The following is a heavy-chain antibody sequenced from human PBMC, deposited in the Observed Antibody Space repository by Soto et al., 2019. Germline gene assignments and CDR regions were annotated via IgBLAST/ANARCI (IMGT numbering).Heavy chain of an antibody. CDR2: ISSSSSYI. D-gene: IGHD6-13*01. CDR3: ARDPETAGTISPSDY. CDR1: GVNVSSYS. V-gene: IGHV3-21*01. J-gene: IGHJ4*02. Sequence: PGRSLRRSCAASGVNVSSYSRSWFRQAQGKGLEWVSSISSSSSYIYYADSVKGRFTISRDNAKNSLYLQMNSLRAEDTAVYYCARDPETAGTISPSDYWGQGTLVTVSS.